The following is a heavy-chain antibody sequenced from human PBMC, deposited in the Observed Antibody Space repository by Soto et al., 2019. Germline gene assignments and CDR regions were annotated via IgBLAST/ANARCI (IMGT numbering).Heavy chain of an antibody. Sequence: SETLSLTCAVYGGSFSGYYWSWIRQPPGKGLEWIGEINHSGSTNYNPSLKSRVTISVDTSKNQFSLKLSSVTAADTAVYYCARDTDSRVFDYWGQGALVTVSS. D-gene: IGHD6-13*01. V-gene: IGHV4-34*01. CDR1: GGSFSGYY. CDR2: INHSGST. J-gene: IGHJ4*02. CDR3: ARDTDSRVFDY.